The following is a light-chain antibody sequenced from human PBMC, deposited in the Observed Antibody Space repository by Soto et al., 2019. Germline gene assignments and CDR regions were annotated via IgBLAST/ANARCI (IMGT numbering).Light chain of an antibody. CDR3: SSYISSSTFYV. CDR2: DVS. V-gene: IGLV2-14*01. Sequence: QSVLTQPASVSGSPGQSITISCTGTSSDVGGYNYVSWYQQHPGKAPKLMIYDVSNRPSGVSNRFSGSKSGNTASLTISGLQSEDEADYYCSSYISSSTFYVFGTGTKDTVL. J-gene: IGLJ1*01. CDR1: SSDVGGYNY.